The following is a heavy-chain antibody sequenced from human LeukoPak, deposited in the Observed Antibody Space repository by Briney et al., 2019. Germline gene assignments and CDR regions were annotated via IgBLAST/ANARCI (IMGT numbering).Heavy chain of an antibody. CDR2: IYPGDSDT. D-gene: IGHD3-9*01. Sequence: LGESLKISCKGSGYSFTSCWIGWVRQMPGKGLEWMGVIYPGDSDTRYSPSIQGQVTISADKSISTAYLQWSSLKASDTAMYYCARSSLGHEKIRSFDWWRLGYMDVWGKGTTVTVSS. V-gene: IGHV5-51*01. CDR1: GYSFTSCW. CDR3: ARSSLGHEKIRSFDWWRLGYMDV. J-gene: IGHJ6*03.